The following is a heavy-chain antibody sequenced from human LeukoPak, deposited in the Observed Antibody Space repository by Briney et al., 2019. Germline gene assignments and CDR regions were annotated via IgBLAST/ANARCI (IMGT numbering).Heavy chain of an antibody. CDR1: GFTFSSYS. CDR3: ARDRDIVATGRGYYMDV. J-gene: IGHJ6*03. CDR2: ISSSSSYI. D-gene: IGHD5-12*01. V-gene: IGHV3-21*01. Sequence: PGGSLRLSCAASGFTFSSYSMNWVRQAPGKGLEWVSSISSSSSYIYYADSVKGRFTISRDNAKNSLYLQMNSLRAEDTAVYYCARDRDIVATGRGYYMDVWGKGTTVTVSS.